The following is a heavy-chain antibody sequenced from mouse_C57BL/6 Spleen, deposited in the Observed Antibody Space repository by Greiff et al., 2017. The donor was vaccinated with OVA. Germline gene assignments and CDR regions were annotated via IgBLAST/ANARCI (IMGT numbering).Heavy chain of an antibody. V-gene: IGHV14-4*01. Sequence: VQLQQSGAELVRPGASVKLSCTASGFNIKDDYMHWVKQRPEQGLEWIGWIDPENGDTEYASKFQGKATITADTSSNTAYLQLSSLTSEDTAVYYCTPSYDYDGAWFAYWGQGTLVTVSA. CDR1: GFNIKDDY. D-gene: IGHD2-4*01. J-gene: IGHJ3*01. CDR2: IDPENGDT. CDR3: TPSYDYDGAWFAY.